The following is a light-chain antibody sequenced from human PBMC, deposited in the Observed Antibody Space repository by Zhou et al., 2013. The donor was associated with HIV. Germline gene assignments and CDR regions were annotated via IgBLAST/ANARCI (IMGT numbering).Light chain of an antibody. J-gene: IGKJ4*01. CDR1: QSLLHSNGYNY. Sequence: DIVMTQSPLSLPVTPGEPASISCRSSQSLLHSNGYNYLEWYLQKPGQSPQLLIYEGSNRFSGVPDRFSGGGSATDFTLKISRVEAEDVGVYYCMQSIQLPLTFGGGTKVEIK. CDR2: EGS. V-gene: IGKV2D-29*02. CDR3: MQSIQLPLT.